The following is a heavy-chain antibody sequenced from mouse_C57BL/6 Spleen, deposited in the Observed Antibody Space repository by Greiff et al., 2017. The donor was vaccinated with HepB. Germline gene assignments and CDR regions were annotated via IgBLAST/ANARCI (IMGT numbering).Heavy chain of an antibody. V-gene: IGHV5-9*01. CDR3: ARIYYGNYAYYFDY. J-gene: IGHJ2*01. CDR2: ISGGGGNT. CDR1: GFTFSSYT. Sequence: DVMLVESGGGLVKPGGSLKLSCAASGFTFSSYTMSWVRQTPEKRLEWVATISGGGGNTYYPDSVKGRFTISRDNAKNTLYLQMSSLRSEDTALYYCARIYYGNYAYYFDYWGQGTTLTVSS. D-gene: IGHD2-1*01.